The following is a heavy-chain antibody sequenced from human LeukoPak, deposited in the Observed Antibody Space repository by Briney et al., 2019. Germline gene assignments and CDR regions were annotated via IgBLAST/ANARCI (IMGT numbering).Heavy chain of an antibody. CDR3: ARGSIAARSHPFDH. V-gene: IGHV1-18*01. CDR2: ISAYNGNT. J-gene: IGHJ4*02. D-gene: IGHD6-6*01. CDR1: GYTFTRYG. Sequence: ASVKVSCKASGYTFTRYGISWVRQAPGQGLEWMGWISAYNGNTNYAQKLQGRVTVTTDTSTSTAYIELRSLRSDDTAVYYRARGSIAARSHPFDHWGQGTLVTVSS.